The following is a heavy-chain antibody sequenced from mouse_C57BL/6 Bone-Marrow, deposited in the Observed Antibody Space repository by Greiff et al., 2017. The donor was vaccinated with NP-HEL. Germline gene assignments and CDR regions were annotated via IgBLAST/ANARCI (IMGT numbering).Heavy chain of an antibody. D-gene: IGHD3-2*02. V-gene: IGHV1-64*01. Sequence: QVQLQQPGAELVKPGASVKLSCKASGYTFTSYWMHWVKQRPGQGLEWIGMIHPNSGSTNYNEKFKSKATLTVDKSSSTAYMQLSSLTSEDSAVYYCARWLRPHYYAMDYWGQGTSVTVSS. CDR3: ARWLRPHYYAMDY. CDR1: GYTFTSYW. J-gene: IGHJ4*01. CDR2: IHPNSGST.